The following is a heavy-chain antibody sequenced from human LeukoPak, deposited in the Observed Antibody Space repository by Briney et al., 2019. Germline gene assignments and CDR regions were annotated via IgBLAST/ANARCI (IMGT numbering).Heavy chain of an antibody. Sequence: GRSLRLSCAASGFTFSSYAMHWVRQAPGKGLEWVAVISYDGSNKYYADSVKGRFTISRDNSKNTLYLQMNSLRAEDTAVYYCTRESLMAFDYRGQGTLVTVSS. D-gene: IGHD2-8*01. CDR1: GFTFSSYA. J-gene: IGHJ4*02. CDR2: ISYDGSNK. CDR3: TRESLMAFDY. V-gene: IGHV3-30-3*01.